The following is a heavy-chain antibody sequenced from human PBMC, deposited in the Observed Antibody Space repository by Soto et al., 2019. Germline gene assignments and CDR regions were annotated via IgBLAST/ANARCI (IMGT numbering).Heavy chain of an antibody. Sequence: PGGSLRLSCAASGFTFSSYWMHWVRQAPGRGLEWVSYISSSSSTIYYADSVKGRFTISRDNAKNSLYLQMNSLRAEDTAVYYCASFPKVPAAIGHFDYWGQGTLVTVSS. D-gene: IGHD2-2*01. CDR3: ASFPKVPAAIGHFDY. CDR2: ISSSSSTI. CDR1: GFTFSSYW. J-gene: IGHJ4*02. V-gene: IGHV3-48*01.